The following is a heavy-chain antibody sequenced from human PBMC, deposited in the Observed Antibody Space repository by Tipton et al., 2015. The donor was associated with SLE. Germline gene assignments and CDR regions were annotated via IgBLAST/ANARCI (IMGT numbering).Heavy chain of an antibody. CDR3: ASGSGSYYD. V-gene: IGHV4-30-2*01. CDR2: IYHSGST. Sequence: TLSLTCAVSGGSISSGGYSWSWIRQPPGKGLEWIGYIYHSGSTYYNPSLKSRVTISVDRSKNQFSLKLSSVTAADTAVYYCASGSGSYYDWGQGTLVTVSS. J-gene: IGHJ4*02. D-gene: IGHD1-26*01. CDR1: GGSISSGGYS.